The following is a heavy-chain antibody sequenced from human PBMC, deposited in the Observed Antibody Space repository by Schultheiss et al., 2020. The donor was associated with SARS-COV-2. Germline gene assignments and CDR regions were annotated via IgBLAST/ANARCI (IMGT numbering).Heavy chain of an antibody. CDR1: GGTFSSYA. J-gene: IGHJ6*02. CDR3: ARDAAKQSRIVARRDYGMDV. D-gene: IGHD6-6*01. Sequence: SVKVSCKASGGTFSSYAISWVRQAPGQGLEWMGGIIPIFGTANYAQKFQGRVTITADKSTSTAYMELSSLRSEDTAVYYCARDAAKQSRIVARRDYGMDVWGQGTTVTVS. V-gene: IGHV1-69*06. CDR2: IIPIFGTA.